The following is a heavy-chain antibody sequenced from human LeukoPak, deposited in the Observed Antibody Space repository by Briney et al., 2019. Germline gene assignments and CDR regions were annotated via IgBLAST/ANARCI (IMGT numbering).Heavy chain of an antibody. CDR3: ARDSAMMLTGFDY. CDR1: GFTFSSYS. D-gene: IGHD3-10*02. CDR2: ISSSSSTI. V-gene: IGHV3-48*01. Sequence: GVSLRLSCAASGFTFSSYSMNWVRQAPGKGLEWVSYISSSSSTIYYADSVKGRFTISRDNAKNSLFLQMNSLRAEDTAVYYCARDSAMMLTGFDYWGQGTLVTVSS. J-gene: IGHJ4*02.